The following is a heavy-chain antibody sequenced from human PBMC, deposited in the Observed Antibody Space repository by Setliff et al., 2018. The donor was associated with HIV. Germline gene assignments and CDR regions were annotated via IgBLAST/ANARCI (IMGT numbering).Heavy chain of an antibody. Sequence: PGGSLKISCKGSGYSFTDYWIGWVRQMPGKGLDWMGVIYPGDSDTRYSPSSQGQVTVSADNSITTAYLQWSSLKAPDTAIYYCARLVFVDDGGGFDSWGQGTLVTVSS. J-gene: IGHJ4*02. D-gene: IGHD1-1*01. V-gene: IGHV5-51*01. CDR1: GYSFTDYW. CDR3: ARLVFVDDGGGFDS. CDR2: IYPGDSDT.